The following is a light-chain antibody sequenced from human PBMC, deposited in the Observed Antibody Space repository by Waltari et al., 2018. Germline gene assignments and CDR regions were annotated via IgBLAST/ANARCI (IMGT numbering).Light chain of an antibody. CDR2: ATI. CDR3: QQSSSAPWT. J-gene: IGKJ1*01. V-gene: IGKV1-39*01. CDR1: QNIDSY. Sequence: DXXMTQSPSSLXAXVXDSVTITCRASQNIDSYLNWYQQKPGRAPKPLIYATINLENGVPSRITGSRSGTEFTLNIRSLQPXDFATYYCQQSSSAPWTFGXGXKVXXK.